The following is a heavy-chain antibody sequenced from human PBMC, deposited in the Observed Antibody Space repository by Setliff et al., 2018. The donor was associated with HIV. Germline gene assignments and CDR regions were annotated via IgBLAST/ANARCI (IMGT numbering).Heavy chain of an antibody. D-gene: IGHD3-3*01. CDR3: ARARRAIFGVVLPLDY. CDR2: IKQDGSEK. CDR1: GFTFSSYW. J-gene: IGHJ4*02. Sequence: GGSLRLSCAASGFTFSSYWMSWVRQAPGKGLEWVANIKQDGSEKYYVDSVKGRFTISRDNAKNSLYLQMNSLRAEDTAVYYCARARRAIFGVVLPLDYWGQGTLVTVSS. V-gene: IGHV3-7*04.